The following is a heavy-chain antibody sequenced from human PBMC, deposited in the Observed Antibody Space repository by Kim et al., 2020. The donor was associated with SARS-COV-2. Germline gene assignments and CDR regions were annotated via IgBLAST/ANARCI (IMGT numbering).Heavy chain of an antibody. J-gene: IGHJ5*02. V-gene: IGHV4-59*09. D-gene: IGHD1-26*01. Sequence: STNYNPSLKSRVTISVDTSKNQFSLKLTSVTAADTATYYCVRGANNWFDPWGQGTLVTVFS. CDR2: ST. CDR3: VRGANNWFDP.